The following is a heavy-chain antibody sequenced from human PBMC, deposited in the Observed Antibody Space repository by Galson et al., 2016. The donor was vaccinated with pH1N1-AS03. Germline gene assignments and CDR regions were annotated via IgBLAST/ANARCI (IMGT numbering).Heavy chain of an antibody. Sequence: ALVKPTQTLTLTCDFSGFSLNTNGVGVGWIRQPPGKPLEWLALIYWNSEKRYNPFLKGRLTITKDTSKNQVVLTMTNMAPGDTATYFCVHRRRTITVASVFDYWGQGALVTVSS. V-gene: IGHV2-5*01. J-gene: IGHJ4*02. CDR1: GFSLNTNGVG. D-gene: IGHD5-12*01. CDR2: IYWNSEK. CDR3: VHRRRTITVASVFDY.